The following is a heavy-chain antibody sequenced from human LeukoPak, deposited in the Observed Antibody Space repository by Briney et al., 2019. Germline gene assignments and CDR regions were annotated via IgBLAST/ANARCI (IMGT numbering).Heavy chain of an antibody. CDR2: ISYDGSNK. CDR3: ARYGLGDSSGELTFDY. V-gene: IGHV3-30-3*01. J-gene: IGHJ4*02. Sequence: PGGSLRLSCAASGFTFSSYAMHWVRQAPGKGLEWVAVISYDGSNKYYADSVKGRFTISRDNSKNTLYLQMNSLGAEDTAVYYCARYGLGDSSGELTFDYWGQGTLVTVSS. CDR1: GFTFSSYA. D-gene: IGHD6-19*01.